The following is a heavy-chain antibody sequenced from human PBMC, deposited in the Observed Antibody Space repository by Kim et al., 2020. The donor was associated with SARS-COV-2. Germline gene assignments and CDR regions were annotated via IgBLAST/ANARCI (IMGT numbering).Heavy chain of an antibody. Sequence: GESLKISCKGSGYSFTSYWIGWVRQMPGKGLEWMGIIYPGDSDTRYSPSFQGQVTISADKSISTAYLQWSSLKASDTAMYYCARTLPGLYYYDSSGPHGMDVWGQGTTVTVSS. D-gene: IGHD3-22*01. J-gene: IGHJ6*02. CDR3: ARTLPGLYYYDSSGPHGMDV. CDR1: GYSFTSYW. V-gene: IGHV5-51*01. CDR2: IYPGDSDT.